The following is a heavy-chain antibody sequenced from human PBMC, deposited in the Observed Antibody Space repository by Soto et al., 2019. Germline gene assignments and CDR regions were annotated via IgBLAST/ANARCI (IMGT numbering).Heavy chain of an antibody. CDR1: GASVSSGGYS. V-gene: IGHV4-61*08. CDR3: ARATSETDNDFWSGYSPYYYGMDV. Sequence: SETLSLTCTVSGASVSSGGYSWSWIRQPPGKGLEWIGYVYYSGSTTYNPSLKSRVTISVDTSTNQFSLKLSSVTAADTAVYYCARATSETDNDFWSGYSPYYYGMDVWGQGTTVTVPS. D-gene: IGHD3-3*01. J-gene: IGHJ6*02. CDR2: VYYSGST.